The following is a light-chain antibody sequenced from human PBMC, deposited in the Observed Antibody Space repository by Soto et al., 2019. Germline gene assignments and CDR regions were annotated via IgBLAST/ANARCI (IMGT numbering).Light chain of an antibody. J-gene: IGKJ2*01. CDR3: MQALQTPFT. CDR2: LGS. Sequence: DIVMTQSPLSLPVTPGEPASISCRSSQSLLHSNGYNFLDWYLQKPGQSPQLLIYLGSDRASGVPDRFSGSGSCTDFTLKISRVEAEDVGVYYCMQALQTPFTFGQGTKLDIK. CDR1: QSLLHSNGYNF. V-gene: IGKV2-28*01.